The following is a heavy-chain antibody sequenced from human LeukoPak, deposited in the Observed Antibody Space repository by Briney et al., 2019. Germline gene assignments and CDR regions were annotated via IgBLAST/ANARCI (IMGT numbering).Heavy chain of an antibody. CDR2: IYYSGST. J-gene: IGHJ4*02. CDR3: ARARTGDGVDY. CDR1: GGSISSYY. D-gene: IGHD7-27*01. V-gene: IGHV4-59*08. Sequence: SETLSLTCTVSGGSISSYYWSWIRQPPGKGLEWIGYIYYSGSTYYNPSLKSRVTISVDTSKNQFSLKLSSVTAADTAVYYCARARTGDGVDYWGQGTLVTVSS.